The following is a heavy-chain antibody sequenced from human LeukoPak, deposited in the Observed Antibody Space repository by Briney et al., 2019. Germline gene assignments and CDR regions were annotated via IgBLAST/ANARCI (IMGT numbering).Heavy chain of an antibody. Sequence: GGSLRLSCAASGFTFSSYGMHWVRQAPGKGLEWVALIWYDGGNKYYADSVKGRFTISRDNAKNTLYLQMNSLRADDTAVYYCARSDCNSDCSHFDYWGQGTLVTVSS. J-gene: IGHJ4*02. CDR3: ARSDCNSDCSHFDY. V-gene: IGHV3-33*01. CDR1: GFTFSSYG. D-gene: IGHD2/OR15-2a*01. CDR2: IWYDGGNK.